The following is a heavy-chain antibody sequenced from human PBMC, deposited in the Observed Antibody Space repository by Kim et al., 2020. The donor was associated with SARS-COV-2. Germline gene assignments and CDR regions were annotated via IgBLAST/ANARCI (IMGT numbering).Heavy chain of an antibody. CDR3: ARDRYCGGGTCYWWY. D-gene: IGHD2-15*01. CDR2: INSDGSST. CDR1: GFTFSNYW. Sequence: GGSLRLSCAASGFTFSNYWMYWVRQAPGKGLVWVSRINSDGSSTSYADSVKGRFTIARDNAKNTLYLQMNSLRADDTAVYYCARDRYCGGGTCYWWYWGQGTLVTVSS. V-gene: IGHV3-74*01. J-gene: IGHJ4*02.